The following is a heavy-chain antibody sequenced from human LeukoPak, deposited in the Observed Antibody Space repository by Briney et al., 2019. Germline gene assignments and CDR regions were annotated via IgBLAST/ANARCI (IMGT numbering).Heavy chain of an antibody. CDR1: GYTFTSYG. V-gene: IGHV1-18*01. D-gene: IGHD2-15*01. CDR3: ARDRRSYCSGAGCSSGTDY. Sequence: ASVKVSCKASGYTFTSYGISWVRQAPGQGLEWVGWISAYNGNINYAQKVQGRVTMTTDTSTSTAYMELRSLRSDDTAVYYCARDRRSYCSGAGCSSGTDYWGQGTLVTVSS. CDR2: ISAYNGNI. J-gene: IGHJ4*02.